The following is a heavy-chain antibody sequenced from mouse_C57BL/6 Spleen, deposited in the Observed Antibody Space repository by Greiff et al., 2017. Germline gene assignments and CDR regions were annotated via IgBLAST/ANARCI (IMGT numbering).Heavy chain of an antibody. V-gene: IGHV1-80*01. CDR3: ARGELLRRYYFDY. CDR1: GYAFRSYW. Sequence: QVQLQQSGAELVKPGASVKISCKASGYAFRSYWMNWVKQRPGKGLEWIGQIYPGDGDTNYNGKFKGKATLTADKSSSTAYMQLSSLTSEDSAVYFCARGELLRRYYFDYWGQGTTRTVSS. CDR2: IYPGDGDT. D-gene: IGHD1-2*01. J-gene: IGHJ2*01.